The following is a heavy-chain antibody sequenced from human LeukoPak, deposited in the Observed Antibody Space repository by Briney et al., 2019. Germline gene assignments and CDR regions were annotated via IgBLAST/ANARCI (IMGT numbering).Heavy chain of an antibody. J-gene: IGHJ4*02. V-gene: IGHV1-24*01. CDR2: FDPEDGET. D-gene: IGHD6-13*01. CDR1: GYTLTELS. CDR3: ATGVGIAAAVPQFDH. Sequence: ASVKVSCKVSGYTLTELSMHWVRQAPGKGLEWMGGFDPEDGETIYAQKFQGRVTMTEDTSTDTAYMELSSLRSEDTAVYYCATGVGIAAAVPQFDHWGQGTLVTVSS.